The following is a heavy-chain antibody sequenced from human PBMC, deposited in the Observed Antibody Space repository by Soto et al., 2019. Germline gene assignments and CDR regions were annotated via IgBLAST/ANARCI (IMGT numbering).Heavy chain of an antibody. V-gene: IGHV3-33*01. D-gene: IGHD5-12*01. CDR2: IWYTGSNK. CDR1: GFTFSNYG. CDR3: ARVVGGYKCPDY. Sequence: QVQLVESGGGVVQPGRSLRLSCAASGFTFSNYGLHWVRQAPGKGLEWVAVIWYTGSNKYYADSVKGRFTISRDNSKNTLYLQMNSLRAEDTAVYYCARVVGGYKCPDYWGQGTLVIVSS. J-gene: IGHJ4*02.